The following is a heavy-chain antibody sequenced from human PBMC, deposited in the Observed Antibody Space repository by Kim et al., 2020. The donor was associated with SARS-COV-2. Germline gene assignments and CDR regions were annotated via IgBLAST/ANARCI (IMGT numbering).Heavy chain of an antibody. V-gene: IGHV4-59*01. CDR1: GGSISSYY. D-gene: IGHD5-18*01. CDR3: ARDGGYSYGWVGPFDP. CDR2: IYYSGST. J-gene: IGHJ5*02. Sequence: SETLSLTCTVSGGSISSYYWSWIRQPPGKGLEWIGYIYYSGSTNYNPSLKSRVTISVDTSKNQFSLKLSSVTAADTAVYYCARDGGYSYGWVGPFDPWGQGTLVTVSS.